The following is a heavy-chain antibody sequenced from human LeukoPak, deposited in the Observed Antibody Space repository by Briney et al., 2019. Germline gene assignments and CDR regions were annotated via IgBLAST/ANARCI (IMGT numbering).Heavy chain of an antibody. J-gene: IGHJ5*02. D-gene: IGHD3-3*01. V-gene: IGHV3-7*03. CDR3: ARVGGDDIWSGYSLNWFDP. CDR1: GFTFSRYW. CDR2: MNQDGSEI. Sequence: PGGSLRLSCVGSGFTFSRYWLNWVRQAPGKGLEWVANMNQDGSEIYYLDSVKGRFTISRDNPKNTVYLQMNSLRVDDTAVYYCARVGGDDIWSGYSLNWFDPWGQGTLVTVSS.